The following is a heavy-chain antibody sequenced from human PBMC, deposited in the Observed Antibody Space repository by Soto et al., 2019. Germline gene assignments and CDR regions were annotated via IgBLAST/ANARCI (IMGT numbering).Heavy chain of an antibody. CDR3: ASVTGIAGAGRKFDP. V-gene: IGHV4-30-4*01. CDR1: GGSINSGDFY. CDR2: IYYSGTA. D-gene: IGHD6-13*01. J-gene: IGHJ5*02. Sequence: QVQLQESGPGLVKPSQTLSLTCTVSGGSINSGDFYWSWIRQPPGKGLEWIGYIYYSGTADYSPSLKSRATISVDTSKNQFSLKLTSVTVADTAVYYCASVTGIAGAGRKFDPWGQGTLVTVSS.